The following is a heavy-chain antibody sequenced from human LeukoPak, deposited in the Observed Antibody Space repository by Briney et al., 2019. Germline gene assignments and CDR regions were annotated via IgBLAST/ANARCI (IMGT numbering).Heavy chain of an antibody. CDR1: GFTFSDYY. CDR2: ISSSGSTI. CDR3: ARLVVAGAFDP. Sequence: GGSLRLSCAASGFTFSDYYMSWIRQAPGKGLEWVSYISSSGSTIYYADSVKGRFTISRDNAKNSLYPQMNSLRAEDTAVYYCARLVVAGAFDPWGQGTLVTVSS. J-gene: IGHJ5*02. V-gene: IGHV3-11*01. D-gene: IGHD6-19*01.